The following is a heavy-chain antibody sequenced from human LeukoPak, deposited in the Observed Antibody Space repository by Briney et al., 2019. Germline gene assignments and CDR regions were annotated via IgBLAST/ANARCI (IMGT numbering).Heavy chain of an antibody. J-gene: IGHJ3*02. CDR3: ARAHPSGYFDVLDI. V-gene: IGHV4-4*07. D-gene: IGHD3-22*01. Sequence: ASETLSLTCSVSGGSINRFYFSWIRQPAGKGLEWIGRIYSNGSPDDNPSLKSRVTMSVDTSKNQVFLKLSSVTVADTAVYYCARAHPSGYFDVLDIWGQGTMVTVSS. CDR1: GGSINRFY. CDR2: IYSNGSP.